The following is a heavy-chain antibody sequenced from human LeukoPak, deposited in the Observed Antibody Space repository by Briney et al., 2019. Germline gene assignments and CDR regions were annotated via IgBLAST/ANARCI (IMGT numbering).Heavy chain of an antibody. V-gene: IGHV1-8*01. Sequence: ASVKVSCQASGYTFTSYDLNWVRQTTGQELEWMGWMNPSSGNTGYLPKFQGRVAMTRNTSRSTAYMELSSLSSDDTAVYYCAILGHYIDHWGQGTPVTVSS. J-gene: IGHJ4*02. CDR2: MNPSSGNT. CDR3: AILGHYIDH. CDR1: GYTFTSYD.